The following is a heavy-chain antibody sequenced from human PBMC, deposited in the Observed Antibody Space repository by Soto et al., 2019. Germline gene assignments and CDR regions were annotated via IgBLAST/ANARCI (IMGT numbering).Heavy chain of an antibody. CDR2: IIPVFGTA. CDR3: ARGDATKIVVPTHYAMDV. CDR1: GGSLSNCG. Sequence: EAAVNVSCKAAGGSLSNCGISGVRQAPGQGLEWMGGIIPVFGTANYAQKFQGRVTITADESTSIVYMDVTSLRSEDTAVYYCARGDATKIVVPTHYAMDVRGPGTTVNASS. D-gene: IGHD2-15*01. V-gene: IGHV1-69*13. J-gene: IGHJ6*02.